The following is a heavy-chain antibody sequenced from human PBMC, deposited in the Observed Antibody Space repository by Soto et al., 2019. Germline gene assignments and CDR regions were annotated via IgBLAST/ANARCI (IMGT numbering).Heavy chain of an antibody. CDR2: ISGSGGST. V-gene: IGHV3-23*01. J-gene: IGHJ6*02. Sequence: GGSLRLSCAASGFTFSSYAMSWVRQAPGKGLEWVSAISGSGGSTYYADSVKGRFTISRDNSKNTLYLQMNSLRAEDTAVYYCAKGKLGDYYYYYGMDVWGQGTTVTVSS. CDR1: GFTFSSYA. D-gene: IGHD7-27*01. CDR3: AKGKLGDYYYYYGMDV.